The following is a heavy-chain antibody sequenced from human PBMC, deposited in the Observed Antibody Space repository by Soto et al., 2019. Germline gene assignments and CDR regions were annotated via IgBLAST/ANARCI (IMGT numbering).Heavy chain of an antibody. J-gene: IGHJ3*02. CDR2: INPSGGST. CDR3: ARRYSSGDDAFYI. CDR1: GYTFTSYY. Sequence: GISVKVSCKASGYTFTSYYIHWVRQAPGQGLEWMGIINPSGGSTSYAQKFQGRVTMTSDTSASTVFIEVSSQRSDDTAVDCCARRYSSGDDAFYIWGQGTMVNVSS. V-gene: IGHV1-46*01. D-gene: IGHD6-19*01.